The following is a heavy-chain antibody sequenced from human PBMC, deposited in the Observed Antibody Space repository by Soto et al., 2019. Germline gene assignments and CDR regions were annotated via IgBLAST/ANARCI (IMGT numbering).Heavy chain of an antibody. CDR1: GFTFSRYG. Sequence: QVQLVESGGYVVQPGRSLRLSCAASGFTFSRYGMHWVRQAPDKGLEWVALIRYDGSSKYYADYAKGRFTISKDKSQNTQYLLMDGLRADDTAVYYCARGFKGGAQIGPYLDYWGQGPLVAVS. V-gene: IGHV3-33*01. D-gene: IGHD3-16*01. CDR3: ARGFKGGAQIGPYLDY. CDR2: IRYDGSSK. J-gene: IGHJ4*02.